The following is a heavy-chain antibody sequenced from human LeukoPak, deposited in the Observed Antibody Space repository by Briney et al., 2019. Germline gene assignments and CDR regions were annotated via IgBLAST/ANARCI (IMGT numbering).Heavy chain of an antibody. V-gene: IGHV1-2*02. CDR3: AVVNWNYGQ. J-gene: IGHJ4*02. Sequence: ASVKVSCRASGYTFTGYYMHWVRLAPGQGLEWMGWINPNSGGTNYAQKFQGRVTMTRDTSISTAYMELSRLRSDDTAVYYCAVVNWNYGQWGQGTLVTVSS. CDR2: INPNSGGT. CDR1: GYTFTGYY. D-gene: IGHD1-7*01.